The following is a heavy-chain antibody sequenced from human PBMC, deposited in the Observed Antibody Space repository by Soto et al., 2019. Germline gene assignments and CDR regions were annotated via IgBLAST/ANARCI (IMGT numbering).Heavy chain of an antibody. V-gene: IGHV4-59*01. CDR2: IYKSEST. CDR1: GDSISSFY. D-gene: IGHD5-12*01. J-gene: IGHJ4*02. CDR3: VTGAGWLPGY. Sequence: QVQLQESGPGLVKPSETLSLTCTVSGDSISSFYCNWVRQSPGKGLEWIGYIYKSESTNYNPSLQSRVTISADTSKNQFSLRLTSVTAADTAVYYCVTGAGWLPGYWGQGTLVTVSS.